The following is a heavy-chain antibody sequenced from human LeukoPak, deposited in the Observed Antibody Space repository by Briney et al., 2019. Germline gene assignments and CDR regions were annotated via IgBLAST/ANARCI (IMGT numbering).Heavy chain of an antibody. D-gene: IGHD3-10*01. CDR3: ARDQKGVFDY. CDR2: IKQDGSDK. CDR1: GFTFGTYW. V-gene: IGHV3-7*01. Sequence: GGSLRLSCAASGFTFGTYWMTWVRQAPGKGLEWVANIKQDGSDKYHVESVKGRFTISRDNAKNSLYLQMNSLRAEDTAVYYCARDQKGVFDYWGQGTLVTVSS. J-gene: IGHJ4*02.